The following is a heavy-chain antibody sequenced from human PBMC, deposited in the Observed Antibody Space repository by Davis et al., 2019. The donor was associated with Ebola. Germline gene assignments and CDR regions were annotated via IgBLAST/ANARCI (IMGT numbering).Heavy chain of an antibody. CDR3: ARRGTMVQGVILGFDY. V-gene: IGHV3-48*03. J-gene: IGHJ4*02. CDR1: GFTFSSYE. Sequence: GGSLRLSCAASGFTFSSYEMNWVRQAPGKGLEWVSYISSSGSTIYYADSVKGRFTISRDNAKNSLYLQMNSLRAEDTAVYYCARRGTMVQGVILGFDYWGQGTLVTVSS. D-gene: IGHD3-10*01. CDR2: ISSSGSTI.